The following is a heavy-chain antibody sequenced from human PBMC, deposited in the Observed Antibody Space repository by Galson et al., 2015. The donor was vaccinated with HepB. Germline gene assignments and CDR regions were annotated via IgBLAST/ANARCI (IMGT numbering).Heavy chain of an antibody. CDR3: ARSAYGASRYFHI. CDR1: GFTFSSYS. D-gene: IGHD4-17*01. V-gene: IGHV3-48*02. J-gene: IGHJ2*01. CDR2: ISRGGGTI. Sequence: SLRLSCAASGFTFSSYSMNWVRQAPGKGLEWVSSISRGGGTIYYADSVKGRFTISRDNAKNSLYLQMNSLRDEDTAVYYCARSAYGASRYFHICVPGTLGTASS.